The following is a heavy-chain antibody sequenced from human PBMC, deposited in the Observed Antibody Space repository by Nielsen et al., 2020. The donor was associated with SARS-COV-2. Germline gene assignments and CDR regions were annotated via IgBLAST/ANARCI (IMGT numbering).Heavy chain of an antibody. Sequence: ASVKVSCKASGYTFTSYGISWVRQAPGQGLEWMGWISAYNGNTNYAQKFQGRVTITADKSTSTAYMELSSLRSEDTAVYYCARFSRYYYDSSGYPANFDYWGQGTLVTVSS. CDR1: GYTFTSYG. J-gene: IGHJ4*02. V-gene: IGHV1-18*01. CDR3: ARFSRYYYDSSGYPANFDY. CDR2: ISAYNGNT. D-gene: IGHD3-22*01.